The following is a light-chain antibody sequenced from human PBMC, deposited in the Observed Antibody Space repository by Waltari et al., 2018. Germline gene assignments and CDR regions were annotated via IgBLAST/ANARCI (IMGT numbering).Light chain of an antibody. CDR2: EVS. CDR3: CSFAGSLYV. V-gene: IGLV2-8*01. CDR1: SRDVGAYNL. J-gene: IGLJ1*01. Sequence: QSALTQPPSASGSPGQSVTISCTGSSRDVGAYNLVSWYQQRPGRAPKLMIYEVSKRPSGVPDRFSCSKSGNTASLTVSGLQAEDEGDYYCCSFAGSLYVFGTATKVTVL.